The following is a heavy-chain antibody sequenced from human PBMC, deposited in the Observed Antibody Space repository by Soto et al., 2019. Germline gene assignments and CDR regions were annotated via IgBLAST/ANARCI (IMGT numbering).Heavy chain of an antibody. CDR2: IYYSGST. CDR1: GGSISSSSFH. Sequence: PSETLSLTCTVSGGSISSSSFHWGWIRQPPGKGLEWIGSIYYSGSTYYSPSLKSRVTISVDTSKNQFSLKLSSVTAADTAVYYCARRERAPGTEWWFVPWGQGILVTVSS. CDR3: ARRERAPGTEWWFVP. J-gene: IGHJ5*02. D-gene: IGHD2-8*02. V-gene: IGHV4-39*01.